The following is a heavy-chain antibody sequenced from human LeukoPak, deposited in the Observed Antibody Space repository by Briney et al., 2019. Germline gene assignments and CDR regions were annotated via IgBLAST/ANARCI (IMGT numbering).Heavy chain of an antibody. CDR1: GDSVSNNNAA. D-gene: IGHD5-12*01. Sequence: SHTLSLTCAISGDSVSNNNAAWNWIRQSPSRGLEWLGRTYYRSKWYKDYAVSVKSRITINPDTSKNQFSLQLNSVTPEDTAIYYCVRGYSGHMDVWGQGTTVTVSS. CDR3: VRGYSGHMDV. J-gene: IGHJ6*02. CDR2: TYYRSKWYK. V-gene: IGHV6-1*01.